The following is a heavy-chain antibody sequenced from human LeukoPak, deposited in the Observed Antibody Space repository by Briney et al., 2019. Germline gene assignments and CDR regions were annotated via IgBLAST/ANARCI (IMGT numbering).Heavy chain of an antibody. D-gene: IGHD3-3*01. CDR2: ISGSGGST. V-gene: IGHV3-23*01. Sequence: GSLRLSCAASGFTFSSYAMSWARQAPGKGLEWVSAISGSGGSTYYADSVKGRFTISRDNSKNTLYLQMNSLRAEDTAVYYCAKSAITIFGVAKNWFDPWGQGTLVTVSS. CDR1: GFTFSSYA. J-gene: IGHJ5*02. CDR3: AKSAITIFGVAKNWFDP.